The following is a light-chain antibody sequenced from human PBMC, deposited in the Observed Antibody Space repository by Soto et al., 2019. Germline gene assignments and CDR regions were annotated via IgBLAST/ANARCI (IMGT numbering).Light chain of an antibody. V-gene: IGKV3-11*01. Sequence: EIVLTQSLGTLSLSPGERATLCCRASQNLNSTYLAWYQQKPGQAPRLLIYDASNRATGIPARFSGSGSGTDFTLTISSLEPEDFAVYHCQQRSSWPSFGQGTRLEIK. J-gene: IGKJ5*01. CDR2: DAS. CDR3: QQRSSWPS. CDR1: QNLNSTY.